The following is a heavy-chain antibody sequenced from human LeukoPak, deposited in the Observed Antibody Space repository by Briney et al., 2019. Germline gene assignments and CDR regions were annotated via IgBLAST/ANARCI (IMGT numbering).Heavy chain of an antibody. CDR3: ARVEGHYYYYSGMDV. Sequence: GGALRLSCAASGFTFSSYWMSWVRQAPGKGLEWVANIKQDGSEKYYVDSVKGRFTISRDNAKNSLYLQMNSLRAEDTAVYYCARVEGHYYYYSGMDVWGKGTTVTVSS. CDR1: GFTFSSYW. J-gene: IGHJ6*04. CDR2: IKQDGSEK. V-gene: IGHV3-7*03.